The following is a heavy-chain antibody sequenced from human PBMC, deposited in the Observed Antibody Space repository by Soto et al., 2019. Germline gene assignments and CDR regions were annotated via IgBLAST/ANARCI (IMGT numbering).Heavy chain of an antibody. CDR2: IKKDGSEK. CDR3: AKLGSGYYTGLYFDY. D-gene: IGHD3-3*01. Sequence: EVQLVESGGASVQRGGSLRLSCAASGFSFGDYWMSWVRQAPGKGLEWVAHIKKDGSEKYYVDSVKGRFTVSRDNSRNALYLQMNSLRAEDTAVYYCAKLGSGYYTGLYFDYWGQGTLVTVSS. J-gene: IGHJ4*02. V-gene: IGHV3-7*03. CDR1: GFSFGDYW.